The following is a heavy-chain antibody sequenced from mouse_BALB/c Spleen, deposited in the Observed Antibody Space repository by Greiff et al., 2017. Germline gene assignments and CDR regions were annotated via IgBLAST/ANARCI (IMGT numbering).Heavy chain of an antibody. J-gene: IGHJ4*01. D-gene: IGHD1-1*01. CDR3: ARSGYYGPHYYAMDY. Sequence: QVQLQQSGPELVKPGASVRISCKASGYTFTSYYIHWVKQRPGQGLEWIGWIYPGNVNTKYNEKFKGKATLTADKSSSTAYMQLSSLTSEDSAVYFCARSGYYGPHYYAMDYWGQGTSVTVSS. CDR2: IYPGNVNT. CDR1: GYTFTSYY. V-gene: IGHV1S56*01.